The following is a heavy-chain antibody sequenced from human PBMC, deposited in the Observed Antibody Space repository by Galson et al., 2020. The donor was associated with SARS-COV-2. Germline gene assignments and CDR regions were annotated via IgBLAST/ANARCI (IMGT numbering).Heavy chain of an antibody. J-gene: IGHJ6*02. CDR2: IYHAGST. CDR3: ARGASAIMVRGVMINSCGMDV. V-gene: IGHV4-34*01. CDR1: GGSFSGYY. Sequence: SETLSLTCAVYGGSFSGYYWSWIRQSPGKGLEWIGDIYHAGSTNYNPSLKSRLTISLDTSKNQLSLNLRSVTAADMATYYCARGASAIMVRGVMINSCGMDVWGQGTTVTVSS. D-gene: IGHD3-10*01.